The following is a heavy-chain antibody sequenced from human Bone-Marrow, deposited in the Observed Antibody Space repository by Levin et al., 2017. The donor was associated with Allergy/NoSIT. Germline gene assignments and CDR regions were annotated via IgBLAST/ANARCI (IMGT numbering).Heavy chain of an antibody. V-gene: IGHV3-23*01. D-gene: IGHD6-6*01. CDR3: AKYPRPHFDY. J-gene: IGHJ4*02. Sequence: GGSLRLSCVASGLTFSSYALSWVRQAPGKGLEWVSGFGLSGSDIYYADSVKGRFTISRDNSENTLYLQMNSLRVEDTAVYYCAKYPRPHFDYWGQGTLVTVSS. CDR1: GLTFSSYA. CDR2: FGLSGSDI.